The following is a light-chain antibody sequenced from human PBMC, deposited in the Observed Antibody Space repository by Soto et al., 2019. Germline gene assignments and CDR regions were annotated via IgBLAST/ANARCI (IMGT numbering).Light chain of an antibody. J-gene: IGLJ1*01. Sequence: QSVLTQPASVSGSPGQSITISCTGTSSDVGAYNYVSWYQHHPGKAPKLMIYEVTNRPSGVSNRFSDSKSGNTASLTISGLQAEDEADYYCNSYTTNSNRVFGTGTKLTVL. CDR1: SSDVGAYNY. CDR2: EVT. V-gene: IGLV2-14*01. CDR3: NSYTTNSNRV.